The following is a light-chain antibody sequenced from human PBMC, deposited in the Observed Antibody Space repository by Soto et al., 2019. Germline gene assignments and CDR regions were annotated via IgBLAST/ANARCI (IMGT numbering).Light chain of an antibody. CDR2: AAS. J-gene: IGKJ1*01. V-gene: IGKV1-9*01. CDR3: QQLNSFPRT. CDR1: QGIRSY. Sequence: SQLPQCPSSLSASVGDRVTITCRASQGIRSYLAWYQQKPGKAPKLLIYAASTLQSGVQARFSGSGSGTDFTLTISSLQPEDFATYYCQQLNSFPRTFGQGTKVEI.